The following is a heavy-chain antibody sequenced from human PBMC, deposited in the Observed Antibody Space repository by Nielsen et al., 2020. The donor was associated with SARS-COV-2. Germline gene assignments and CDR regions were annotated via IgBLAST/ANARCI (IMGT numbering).Heavy chain of an antibody. CDR2: IYHSGST. CDR1: GGSFSGYY. D-gene: IGHD1-26*01. J-gene: IGHJ6*02. V-gene: IGHV4-34*01. CDR3: ARGKATYGYYYYGMDV. Sequence: SETLSLTCAVYGGSFSGYYWSWIRQPPGKGLEWIGYIYHSGSTYYNPSLKSRVTISVDTSKNQFSLKLSSVTAADTALYYCARGKATYGYYYYGMDVWGQGTTVTVSS.